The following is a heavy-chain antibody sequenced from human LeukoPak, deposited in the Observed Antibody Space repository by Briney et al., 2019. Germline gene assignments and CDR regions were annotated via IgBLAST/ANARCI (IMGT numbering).Heavy chain of an antibody. CDR3: ATGARLGLDYGDYEGFDY. CDR2: FDPEDGET. Sequence: GASVKVSCKVSGYTLTELSMHWVRQAPGKGLEWMGGFDPEDGETIYAQKFQGRVTMTEDTSTDTAYMELSSLRSEDTAVYYCATGARLGLDYGDYEGFDYWGQGTLVTVSS. V-gene: IGHV1-24*01. D-gene: IGHD4-17*01. CDR1: GYTLTELS. J-gene: IGHJ4*02.